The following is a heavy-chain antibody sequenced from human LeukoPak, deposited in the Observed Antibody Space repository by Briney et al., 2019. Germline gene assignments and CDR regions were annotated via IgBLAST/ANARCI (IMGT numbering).Heavy chain of an antibody. D-gene: IGHD1-14*01. CDR3: AKVRTYFYHGLDV. CDR2: ISGTTSGT. J-gene: IGHJ6*02. CDR1: GFTFSTCA. V-gene: IGHV3-23*01. Sequence: GGSLRLSCAASGFTFSTCAMSWVRPAPGKGLEWASGISGTTSGTYYADSVKGRFTISRDNSKNTLFLQVNSLRAADTAVYYCAKVRTYFYHGLDVWGQGTTVTVSS.